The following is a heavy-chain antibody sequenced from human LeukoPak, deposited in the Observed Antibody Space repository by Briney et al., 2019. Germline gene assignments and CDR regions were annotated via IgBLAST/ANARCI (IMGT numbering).Heavy chain of an antibody. CDR2: ISSSSSYI. Sequence: PGGSLRLSCAASGFTFSSYSMNWVRQAPGEGLEWVSSISSSSSYIYYADSVKGRFTISRDNAKNSLYLQMNSLRAEDTAVYYCARLPKGDAFDIWGQGTMVTVSS. CDR1: GFTFSSYS. CDR3: ARLPKGDAFDI. J-gene: IGHJ3*02. V-gene: IGHV3-21*01.